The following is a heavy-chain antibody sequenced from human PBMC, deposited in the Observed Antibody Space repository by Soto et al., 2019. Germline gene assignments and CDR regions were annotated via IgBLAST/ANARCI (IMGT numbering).Heavy chain of an antibody. V-gene: IGHV4-31*03. J-gene: IGHJ5*02. CDR3: ARSVDP. CDR1: GGSINSGGYY. CDR2: IFYSGTT. Sequence: SETLSITCTVSGGSINSGGYYWSWIRQHPGKGLEWIGYIFYSGTTYYNPSLKSRVTISVDTSKNQFSLRLTSVTAADTAVYYCARSVDPWGQGTLVTVSS.